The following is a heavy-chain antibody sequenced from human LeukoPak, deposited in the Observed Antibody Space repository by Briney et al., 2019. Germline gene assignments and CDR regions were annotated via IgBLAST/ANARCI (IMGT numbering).Heavy chain of an antibody. CDR3: AKGLLTKTRGISWDPFDS. CDR2: ISGPGPTT. D-gene: IGHD6-13*01. Sequence: GGSLRLSCAASGFTFSGYAMTWVRQAPGKGLEWVATISGPGPTTYYADSVKGRFTISRDNSQNTLYLQMNSLRAEDTAIYYCAKGLLTKTRGISWDPFDSWGQGTLVSVSS. CDR1: GFTFSGYA. J-gene: IGHJ4*02. V-gene: IGHV3-23*01.